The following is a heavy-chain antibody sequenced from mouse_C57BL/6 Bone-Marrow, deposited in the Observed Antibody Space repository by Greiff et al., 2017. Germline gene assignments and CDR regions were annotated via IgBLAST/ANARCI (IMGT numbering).Heavy chain of an antibody. CDR3: TWIYYGYDEAY. CDR1: GFNIKDYY. V-gene: IGHV14-1*01. CDR2: IDPEDGDT. Sequence: EVKLVESGAELVRPGASVKLSCTASGFNIKDYYMHWVKQRPEQGLEWIGRIDPEDGDTEYAPKFQGKATMTADTSSNTAYLQLSSLTSEDTAVSYCTWIYYGYDEAYWGQGTTLTVSS. J-gene: IGHJ2*01. D-gene: IGHD2-2*01.